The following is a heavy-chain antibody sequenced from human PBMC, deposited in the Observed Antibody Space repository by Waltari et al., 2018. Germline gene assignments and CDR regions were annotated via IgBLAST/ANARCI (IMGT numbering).Heavy chain of an antibody. D-gene: IGHD3-10*01. CDR1: GLSLRTFG. Sequence: QVQLVESGCVVVQPGVYLRILSPASGLSLRTFGMHWVRKAQGKGLEWVALIGFGGGNTYYADSVRGRFTISRDNSKNTLYLDINSLRVDDTAIYYCAKDAFGNTYLDYWGQGTLVTVSS. CDR2: IGFGGGNT. J-gene: IGHJ4*02. CDR3: AKDAFGNTYLDY. V-gene: IGHV3-30*02.